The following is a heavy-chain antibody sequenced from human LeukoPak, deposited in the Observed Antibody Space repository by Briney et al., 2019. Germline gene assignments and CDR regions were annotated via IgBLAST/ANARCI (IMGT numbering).Heavy chain of an antibody. Sequence: SETLSLTCIVSGGSISSNDYYWGWIRQPPGKGLEWIGSIYYLGPTYYNPSLKSRVTISVDTSKNQFSLKLGSVTAADTAVYYCARVIYSGFADYWGQGTLVTVSS. D-gene: IGHD1-26*01. V-gene: IGHV4-39*07. J-gene: IGHJ4*02. CDR3: ARVIYSGFADY. CDR1: GGSISSNDYY. CDR2: IYYLGPT.